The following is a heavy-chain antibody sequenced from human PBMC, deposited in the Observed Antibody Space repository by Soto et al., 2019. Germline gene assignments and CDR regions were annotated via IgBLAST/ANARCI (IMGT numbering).Heavy chain of an antibody. CDR3: TPLMVAGTGSGTDWFDP. J-gene: IGHJ5*02. V-gene: IGHV1-24*01. D-gene: IGHD6-19*01. CDR2: FDPEDGET. Sequence: QVQLVQSGAEVKKPGASVKVSCKVSGYTLTELSMHWVRQAPGKGLEWMGGFDPEDGETIYAQKFQGRVTMTEDTATATAYMELSSLRSEDTAVYYGTPLMVAGTGSGTDWFDPWGQGTLVTVSS. CDR1: GYTLTELS.